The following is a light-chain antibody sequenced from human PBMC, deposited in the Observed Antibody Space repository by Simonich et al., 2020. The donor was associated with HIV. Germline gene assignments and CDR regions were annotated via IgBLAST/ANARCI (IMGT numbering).Light chain of an antibody. CDR3: QSYNTNNQGV. J-gene: IGLJ2*01. V-gene: IGLV6-57*01. CDR2: EDN. CDR1: SGSIASYY. Sequence: NFMLTQPHSVSESPGKTITISCTRSSGSIASYYVQWYQQRPGISPTTVIYEDNQRPSGVPDRFSGSIDSSSNSASLTISGLKTEDEADYYCQSYNTNNQGVFGGGTKLTVL.